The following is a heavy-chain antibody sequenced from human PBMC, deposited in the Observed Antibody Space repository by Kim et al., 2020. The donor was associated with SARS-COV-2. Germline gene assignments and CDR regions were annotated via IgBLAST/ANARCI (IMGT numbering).Heavy chain of an antibody. D-gene: IGHD3-3*01. V-gene: IGHV3-15*01. Sequence: KGRFTISRDDSKNTLYLQMNSLKTEDTAVYYCTTYYDFWSGYYTQRVNVNWGQGTLVTVSS. CDR3: TTYYDFWSGYYTQRVNVN. J-gene: IGHJ4*02.